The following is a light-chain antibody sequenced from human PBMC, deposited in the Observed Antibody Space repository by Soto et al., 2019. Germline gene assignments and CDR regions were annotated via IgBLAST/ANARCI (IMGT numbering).Light chain of an antibody. V-gene: IGKV1-5*01. J-gene: IGKJ1*01. CDR1: QSISKW. CDR2: DAS. CDR3: QQYSSYSAWT. Sequence: DIQMTQSPSTLSASIGDRVSITCRASQSISKWLAWHQQKRGKAPKLLIYDASTLQSGVPQRFSGGGSGTEFTLTIRSLQPDDIATYYCQQYSSYSAWTFGEGTKVEIK.